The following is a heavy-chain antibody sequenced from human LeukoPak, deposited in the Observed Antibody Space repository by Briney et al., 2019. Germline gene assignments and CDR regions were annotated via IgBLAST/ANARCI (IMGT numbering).Heavy chain of an antibody. V-gene: IGHV4-38-2*01. CDR3: ARYYYDCSGYSTADTDY. Sequence: PSETLSLTCAVSGYSISSGYYWGWIRQPPGKGLEWIGSIYHSGSTYYNPSLKSRVTISVDTSKNQFSLKLSSVTAADTAVYYCARYYYDCSGYSTADTDYWGQGTLVTVSS. D-gene: IGHD3-22*01. CDR1: GYSISSGYY. J-gene: IGHJ4*02. CDR2: IYHSGST.